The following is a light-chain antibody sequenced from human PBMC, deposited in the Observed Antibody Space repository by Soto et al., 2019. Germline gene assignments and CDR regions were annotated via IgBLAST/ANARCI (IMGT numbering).Light chain of an antibody. CDR1: SSDVGGYNY. CDR2: DVS. J-gene: IGLJ2*01. Sequence: QSALTQPASVSGSPGQSITISCTGTSSDVGGYNYVSWYQQHPGKAPKLMIYDVSNRPSGVSNRFSGFESGNTASLTISGLQAEDEADYYCSSYTSSSTLVVFGGGTKLTVL. V-gene: IGLV2-14*01. CDR3: SSYTSSSTLVV.